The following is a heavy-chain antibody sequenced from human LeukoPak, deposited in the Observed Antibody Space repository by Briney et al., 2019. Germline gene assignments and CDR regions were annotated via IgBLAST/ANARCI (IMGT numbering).Heavy chain of an antibody. J-gene: IGHJ4*02. CDR3: ARLGDIVVVPAAIPDY. CDR1: CGSISSSSYY. CDR2: IYYSGST. Sequence: KPSETLSLTCTVSCGSISSSSYYWGWIRQPPGKGLEWIGRIYYSGSTYYNPSLKSRLTISVATSKHQFFMKLSSVTAAETAVYYCARLGDIVVVPAAIPDYWGQGTLVTVSS. V-gene: IGHV4-39*01. D-gene: IGHD2-2*02.